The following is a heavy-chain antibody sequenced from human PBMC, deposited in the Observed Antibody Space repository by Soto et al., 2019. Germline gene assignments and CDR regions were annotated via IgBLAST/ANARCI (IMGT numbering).Heavy chain of an antibody. CDR3: ARGLYSGWHYFDY. CDR1: GYTFTSYA. J-gene: IGHJ4*02. D-gene: IGHD5-12*01. CDR2: INAGNGNT. Sequence: ASVKVSCKASGYTFTSYAMHWVRQAPGQRLEWMGWINAGNGNTKYSQKFQGRVTITGDTSASTAYMELSSLRSEDTAVYYCARGLYSGWHYFDYWGQGTLVTVSS. V-gene: IGHV1-3*01.